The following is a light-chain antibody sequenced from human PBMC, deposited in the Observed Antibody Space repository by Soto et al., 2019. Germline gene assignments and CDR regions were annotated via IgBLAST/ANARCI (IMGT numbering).Light chain of an antibody. Sequence: QPVLTQSPSASGTPGQRVTISCSGSSSNIGSSYVYWYQQLPGTAPKLLIYKNNERPSGVPDRFSGSKSGTSASLAIRGLRSEDEADYYCAAWDDGLRGVVFGGGTKLTVL. CDR3: AAWDDGLRGVV. CDR1: SSNIGSSY. V-gene: IGLV1-47*01. CDR2: KNN. J-gene: IGLJ2*01.